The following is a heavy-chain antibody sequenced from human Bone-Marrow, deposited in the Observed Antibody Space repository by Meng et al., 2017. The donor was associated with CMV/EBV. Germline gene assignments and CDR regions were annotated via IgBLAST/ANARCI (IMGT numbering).Heavy chain of an antibody. J-gene: IGHJ5*02. V-gene: IGHV4-39*07. CDR1: GGSISSSSYY. D-gene: IGHD3-16*01. CDR2: IYYSGST. Sequence: QLQLQEPGPGLVKPSGTLSLTCTVSGGSISSSSYYWGWIRQPPGKGLEWIGSIYYSGSTYYNPSLKSRVTISVDTSKNQFSLKLSSVTAADTAVYYCARDVYGRGWFDPWGQGTLVTVSS. CDR3: ARDVYGRGWFDP.